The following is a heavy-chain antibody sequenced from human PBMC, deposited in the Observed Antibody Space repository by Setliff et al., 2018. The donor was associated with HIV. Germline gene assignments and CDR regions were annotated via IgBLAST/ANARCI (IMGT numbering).Heavy chain of an antibody. J-gene: IGHJ4*02. V-gene: IGHV4-39*01. CDR2: IHHSGTA. D-gene: IGHD3-10*01. CDR3: ARLSGGMVPNY. CDR1: GGSITRPPYY. Sequence: PSETLSLTCTVSGGSITRPPYYWGWIRQPPGKGLEWIGSIHHSGTAYDNPSLKSRVTISVDPSKNQILLRLSSVTAADTAVYYCARLSGGMVPNYWGQGTLVTVSS.